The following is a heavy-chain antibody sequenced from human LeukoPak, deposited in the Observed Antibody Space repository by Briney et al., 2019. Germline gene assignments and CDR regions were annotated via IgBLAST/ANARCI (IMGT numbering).Heavy chain of an antibody. V-gene: IGHV3-48*01. Sequence: GGSLRLSCAASGITPSSHSMHWVRQAPGKGLEWVSFIDSGSSSIHYAASVQGRFTISRDNAKNSLYLQMDSLRAEDTAVYYCARGQASGSFIIDYWGQGTLVTVSS. CDR1: GITPSSHS. J-gene: IGHJ4*02. CDR3: ARGQASGSFIIDY. D-gene: IGHD3-10*01. CDR2: IDSGSSSI.